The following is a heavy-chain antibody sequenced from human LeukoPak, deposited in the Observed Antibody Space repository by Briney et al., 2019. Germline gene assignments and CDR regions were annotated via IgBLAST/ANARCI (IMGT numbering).Heavy chain of an antibody. V-gene: IGHV4-34*01. J-gene: IGHJ4*02. CDR1: GGSFSGYY. CDR2: INHSGST. D-gene: IGHD6-19*01. Sequence: TSETLSLTCAVYGGSFSGYYWSWIRQPPGKGLEWIGEINHSGSTNYNPSLKSRVTISVDTSKNQFSLKLSSVTAADTAVYYCARRRIPGYSSGWYVREPRIQPYYFDYWGQGTLVTVSS. CDR3: ARRRIPGYSSGWYVREPRIQPYYFDY.